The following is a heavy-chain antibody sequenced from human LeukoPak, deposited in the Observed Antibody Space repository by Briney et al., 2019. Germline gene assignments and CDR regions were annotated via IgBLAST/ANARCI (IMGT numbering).Heavy chain of an antibody. CDR3: ATGIAAAGVEDY. CDR2: ISYDGSNK. J-gene: IGHJ4*02. D-gene: IGHD6-13*01. CDR1: GFTFSSYA. V-gene: IGHV3-30-3*01. Sequence: GGSLRLSCAASGFTFSSYAMHWVRQAPGKGLEWVAVISYDGSNKYYADSVKGRFTISRDNSKNTLYLQVNSLRAEDTAVYYCATGIAAAGVEDYWGQGTLVTVSS.